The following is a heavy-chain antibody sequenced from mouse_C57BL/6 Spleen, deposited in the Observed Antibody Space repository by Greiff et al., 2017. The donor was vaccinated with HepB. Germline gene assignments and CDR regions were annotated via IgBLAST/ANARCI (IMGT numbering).Heavy chain of an antibody. CDR2: INPSTGGT. V-gene: IGHV1-42*01. D-gene: IGHD1-1*01. CDR3: ARSGPLLRYYFDY. J-gene: IGHJ2*01. CDR1: GYSFTGYY. Sequence: VQLKESGPELVKPGASVKISCKASGYSFTGYYMNWVKQSPEKSLEWIGEINPSTGGTTYNQKFKAKATLTVDKSSSTAYMQLKSLTSEDSAVYYCARSGPLLRYYFDYWGQGTTLTVSS.